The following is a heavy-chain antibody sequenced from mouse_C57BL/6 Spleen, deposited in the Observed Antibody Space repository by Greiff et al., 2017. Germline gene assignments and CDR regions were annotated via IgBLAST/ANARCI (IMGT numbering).Heavy chain of an antibody. CDR2: IDPSDSYT. V-gene: IGHV1-69*01. CDR1: GYTFTSYW. J-gene: IGHJ2*01. Sequence: QVQLQQPGAELVMPGASVKLSCKASGYTFTSYWMHWVKQRPGQGLEWIGEIDPSDSYTNYNQKFKGKSTLTVDKSSSTAYMQLSSLTSEDSAVYYCAIITTLYYFDYWGQGTTRTVSS. CDR3: AIITTLYYFDY. D-gene: IGHD1-1*01.